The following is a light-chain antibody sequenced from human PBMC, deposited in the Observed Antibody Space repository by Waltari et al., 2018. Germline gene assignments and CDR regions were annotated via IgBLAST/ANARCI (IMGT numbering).Light chain of an antibody. CDR2: AAS. CDR3: QQLNSYPIT. V-gene: IGKV1-9*01. J-gene: IGKJ5*01. CDR1: QGISSN. Sequence: IQLTQSPSSLSASVGDRVTITCRSSQGISSNLAWYQQKPGKAPKLLISAASTLQSGVPLRFIGSGSGTDFTLTISSLQPVDFATYYCQQLNSYPITFGQGTRLEIK.